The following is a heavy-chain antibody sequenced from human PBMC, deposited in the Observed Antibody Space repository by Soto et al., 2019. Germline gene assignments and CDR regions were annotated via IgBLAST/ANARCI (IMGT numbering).Heavy chain of an antibody. J-gene: IGHJ4*02. V-gene: IGHV1-69*01. Sequence: QVQLVQSGAEVKKPGSSVKVSCKASGGTFSSLPIAWVRQAPGQGLEWVGVIMPIFGTTKYAQNFRDRVTMYADESTSTAYMELSSLRFEDTAVYYCAMIEYSSGSDYWGQGTLVTVFS. CDR2: IMPIFGTT. CDR1: GGTFSSLP. CDR3: AMIEYSSGSDY. D-gene: IGHD6-19*01.